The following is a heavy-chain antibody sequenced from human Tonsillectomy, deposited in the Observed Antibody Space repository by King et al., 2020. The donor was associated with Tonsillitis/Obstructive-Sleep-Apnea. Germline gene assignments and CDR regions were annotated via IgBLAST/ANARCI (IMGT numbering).Heavy chain of an antibody. CDR2: IYYSGST. CDR3: VRQLRYFDWLSSYYYGMDV. Sequence: QLQESGPGLVKPSQTLSLTCTVSGGSISSGDYYWSWIRQPPGKGLEWIGYIYYSGSTYYNPSLKSRVTISVDTSKNQFSLKLSSLTAADTAVYYCVRQLRYFDWLSSYYYGMDVWGQGTTVTVSS. J-gene: IGHJ6*02. V-gene: IGHV4-30-4*01. D-gene: IGHD3-9*01. CDR1: GGSISSGDYY.